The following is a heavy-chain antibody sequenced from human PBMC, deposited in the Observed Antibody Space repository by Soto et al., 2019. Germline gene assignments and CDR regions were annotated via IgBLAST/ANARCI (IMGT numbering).Heavy chain of an antibody. J-gene: IGHJ4*02. CDR1: GVTVSSYA. Sequence: GGSLRLSCAAPGVTVSSYAITLVRQAPGKGLQWVSTVTNSGSHTYYADSVKGRLTISRDNSKNTLYLQMNSLRAEDTAVYYSAKDLYGDYDSESWGQGTLVTVPS. CDR2: VTNSGSHT. CDR3: AKDLYGDYDSES. D-gene: IGHD4-17*01. V-gene: IGHV3-23*01.